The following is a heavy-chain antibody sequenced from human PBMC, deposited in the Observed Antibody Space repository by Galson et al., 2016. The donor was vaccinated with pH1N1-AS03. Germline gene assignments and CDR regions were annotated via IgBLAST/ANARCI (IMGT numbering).Heavy chain of an antibody. D-gene: IGHD2-15*01. CDR1: GFTINNNY. Sequence: SLRLSCAASGFTINNNYMSWVRQAPGKRLEWVSVLYRDGRTSYADSVKGRFTISSDIYKNALYLQMNSLRTEDTAVYYCHAYGYWGQGTLVAVSS. V-gene: IGHV3-66*02. CDR3: HAYGY. CDR2: LYRDGRT. J-gene: IGHJ4*02.